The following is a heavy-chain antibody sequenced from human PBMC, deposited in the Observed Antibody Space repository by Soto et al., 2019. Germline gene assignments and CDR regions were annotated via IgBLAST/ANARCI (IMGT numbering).Heavy chain of an antibody. CDR3: AKVDGFLWFELDS. CDR1: GFTVSSFA. CDR2: ISASGDGT. Sequence: EVQLLESGGGLVQPGGSRRLSCAAAGFTVSSFAMSLGRQAPGKGLEWVSAISASGDGTYYADSVRGRFTISRDNSKNTLYLQMSSLRAEDTAVYYCAKVDGFLWFELDSWGQGTLVTVSS. D-gene: IGHD3-10*01. J-gene: IGHJ4*02. V-gene: IGHV3-23*01.